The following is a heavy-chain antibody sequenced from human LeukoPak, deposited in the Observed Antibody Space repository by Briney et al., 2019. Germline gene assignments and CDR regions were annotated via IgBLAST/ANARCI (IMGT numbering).Heavy chain of an antibody. J-gene: IGHJ6*02. CDR1: GFTFSSYA. CDR3: AKDVSDCSSTSCYRPQGYYYYGMDV. D-gene: IGHD2-2*02. CDR2: ISGSGGST. V-gene: IGHV3-23*01. Sequence: GGSLRLSCAASGFTFSSYAMSWVRQAPGKGLEWVSAISGSGGSTYYAGSVKGRFTISRDNSKNTLYLQMNSLRAEDTAVYYCAKDVSDCSSTSCYRPQGYYYYGMDVWGQGTTVTVSS.